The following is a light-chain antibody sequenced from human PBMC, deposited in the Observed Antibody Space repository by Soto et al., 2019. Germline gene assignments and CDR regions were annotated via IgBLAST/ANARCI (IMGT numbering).Light chain of an antibody. CDR3: QQYGRSPPWT. CDR1: QSVSSNS. Sequence: EIVLTQSPGTLSLSPGERATLSCRASQSVSSNSLAWYQQKPGQTPRLLICGASSRASGIPDRFSGSGSGTDFTLTISRLEPEDFAVYYCQQYGRSPPWTFGQGTRVEIE. CDR2: GAS. V-gene: IGKV3-20*01. J-gene: IGKJ1*01.